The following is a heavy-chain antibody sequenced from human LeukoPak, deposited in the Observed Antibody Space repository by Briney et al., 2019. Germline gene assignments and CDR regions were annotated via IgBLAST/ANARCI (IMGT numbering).Heavy chain of an antibody. D-gene: IGHD5-24*01. CDR3: AKAGDDYYQRLDY. V-gene: IGHV3-23*01. Sequence: GGSLRLSCAASGLTFSTFAMSWVRQAPGKGLEWVSGIRGRDGTTHYADSVKGRFTISRDSSKNTLYVQMNSLRAEDTAVYYCAKAGDDYYQRLDYWGQGNLVTVSS. J-gene: IGHJ4*02. CDR2: IRGRDGTT. CDR1: GLTFSTFA.